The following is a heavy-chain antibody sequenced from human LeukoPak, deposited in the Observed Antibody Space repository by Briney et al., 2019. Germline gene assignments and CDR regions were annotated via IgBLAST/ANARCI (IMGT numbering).Heavy chain of an antibody. CDR3: ARDREDIVVVPAAHKHYYYYYMDV. D-gene: IGHD2-2*01. CDR1: GGSISSYY. CDR2: IYLSGSA. J-gene: IGHJ6*03. Sequence: PSETLSLTCTVYGGSISSYYWSWIRQPAGKGLEWIGRIYLSGSANYNPSLKSRVTISVDTSKNQFSLKLSSVTAADTAVYYCARDREDIVVVPAAHKHYYYYYMDVWGKRTTVTVSS. V-gene: IGHV4-4*07.